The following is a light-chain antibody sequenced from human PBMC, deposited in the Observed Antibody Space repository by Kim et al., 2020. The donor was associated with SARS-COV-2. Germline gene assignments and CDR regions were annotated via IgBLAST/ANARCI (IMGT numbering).Light chain of an antibody. Sequence: GGTVTLTCGLSSGSVSTSYSPSWYQQTPGQAPRTLIYSTNSRSSGVPDRFSGSILGNKAALTITGAQADDESDYYCVMYIGSGIWVFGGGTKLTVL. V-gene: IGLV8-61*01. CDR2: STN. CDR3: VMYIGSGIWV. CDR1: SGSVSTSYS. J-gene: IGLJ3*02.